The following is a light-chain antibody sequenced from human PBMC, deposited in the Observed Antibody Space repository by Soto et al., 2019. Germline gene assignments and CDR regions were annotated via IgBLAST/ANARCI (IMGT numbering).Light chain of an antibody. Sequence: IQVTNSASSVSASVGDRVTITCRASQEIXNDLVWYQQKPGKAPKRLXDDASSLQRGVPSRLSGSGSGTEFTLTISSLQPEDFGNYYCLQHNSDPSTFGQGTRLAI. CDR3: LQHNSDPST. CDR2: DAS. CDR1: QEIXND. V-gene: IGKV1-17*01. J-gene: IGKJ5*01.